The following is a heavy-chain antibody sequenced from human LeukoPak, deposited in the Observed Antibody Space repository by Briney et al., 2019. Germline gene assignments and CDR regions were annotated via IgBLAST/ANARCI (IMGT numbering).Heavy chain of an antibody. CDR3: ASGNYYDSSGYYYSDY. D-gene: IGHD3-22*01. Sequence: GASVKVSCKASGYSFTAFYIHWVRQAPGQGLEWMGWINPNSGGTNYAQKFQGRVTMTRDTSISTAYMELSRLRSDDTAVYYCASGNYYDSSGYYYSDYWGQGTLVTVSS. CDR2: INPNSGGT. J-gene: IGHJ4*02. CDR1: GYSFTAFY. V-gene: IGHV1-2*02.